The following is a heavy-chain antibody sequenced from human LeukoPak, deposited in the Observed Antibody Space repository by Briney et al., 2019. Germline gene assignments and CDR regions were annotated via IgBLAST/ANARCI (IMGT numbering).Heavy chain of an antibody. J-gene: IGHJ4*02. CDR1: GGSFSGYY. D-gene: IGHD1-26*01. V-gene: IGHV4-34*01. Sequence: SETLSLTCAVYGGSFSGYYWSWIRQPPGKGLEWIGEINHSGSTNYNPSLKSRVTISVDTSKNQFSLKLSSVTAADTAVYYCARAAYSGSYWDLDYWGQGTLVTVSS. CDR2: INHSGST. CDR3: ARAAYSGSYWDLDY.